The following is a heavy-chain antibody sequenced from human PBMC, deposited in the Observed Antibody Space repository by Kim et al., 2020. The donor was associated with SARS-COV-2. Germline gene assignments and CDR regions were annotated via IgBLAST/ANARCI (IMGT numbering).Heavy chain of an antibody. J-gene: IGHJ4*02. V-gene: IGHV3-43*01. D-gene: IGHD6-13*01. CDR1: GFTFDDYT. CDR3: AKSGIAAAGLPFDY. Sequence: GGSRRLSCAASGFTFDDYTMHWVRQAPGKGLDWVSLISWDGGSTYYADSVKGRFTLSRDNSKNSLYLQMNSLRTEDTALYYCAKSGIAAAGLPFDYWGQGTLVTVSS. CDR2: ISWDGGST.